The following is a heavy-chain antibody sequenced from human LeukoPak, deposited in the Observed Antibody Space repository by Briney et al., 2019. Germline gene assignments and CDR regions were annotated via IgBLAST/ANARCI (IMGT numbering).Heavy chain of an antibody. CDR2: IYSGGST. D-gene: IGHD3-9*01. CDR1: GYTVSSNF. Sequence: GGSLRLSCAASGYTVSSNFMSWVRQAPGKGLEWVSVIYSGGSTYYADSVKGRFTISRDNSKNTLYLQMNSLRVEDTAVYYCALGLVTDYWGQGTLVTVSS. J-gene: IGHJ4*02. CDR3: ALGLVTDY. V-gene: IGHV3-66*01.